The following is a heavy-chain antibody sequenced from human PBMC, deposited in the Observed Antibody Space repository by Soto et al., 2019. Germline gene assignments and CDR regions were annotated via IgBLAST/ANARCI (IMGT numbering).Heavy chain of an antibody. CDR1: GFTFSSYG. CDR2: ISYDGSTK. CDR3: AKAXSGTXXCFDP. V-gene: IGHV3-30*18. Sequence: QVQLVESGGGVVQPGRSLRLSCAASGFTFSSYGMHWIRQAPGKGLEWVALISYDGSTKYYADAVKGRFTISRDNSKKTLFLQMNSLRADXTALYYXAKAXSGTXXCFDPWGQGTLVTVSS. J-gene: IGHJ5*02.